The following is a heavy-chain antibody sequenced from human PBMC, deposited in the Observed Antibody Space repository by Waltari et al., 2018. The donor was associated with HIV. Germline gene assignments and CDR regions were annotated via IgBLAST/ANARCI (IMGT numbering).Heavy chain of an antibody. Sequence: EVQLVESGGGLIQPGGSLRLSCAASGFTVSSNYMSWVRQAPGKGLEWVSVIYSGGSTYYADSVKGRFTISRDNSKNTLYLQMNSLRAEDTAVYYCARHSLTIFGVALDYWGQGTLVTVSS. D-gene: IGHD3-3*01. V-gene: IGHV3-53*01. J-gene: IGHJ4*02. CDR2: IYSGGST. CDR3: ARHSLTIFGVALDY. CDR1: GFTVSSNY.